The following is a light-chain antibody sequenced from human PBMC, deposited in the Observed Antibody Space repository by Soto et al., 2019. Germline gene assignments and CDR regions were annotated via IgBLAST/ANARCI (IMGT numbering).Light chain of an antibody. Sequence: DIVMTQSQDSLAVSLGERATINCKSSQSVLYSSNNKHYLAGYQQKPGQPPKLLIYWASTREAGVPDRFSGSGSGTDVKLTISSLQAEDVAVYYCQHDFPTTSPFGQGTKLEIK. CDR1: QSVLYSSNNKHY. J-gene: IGKJ2*01. CDR2: WAS. CDR3: QHDFPTTSP. V-gene: IGKV4-1*01.